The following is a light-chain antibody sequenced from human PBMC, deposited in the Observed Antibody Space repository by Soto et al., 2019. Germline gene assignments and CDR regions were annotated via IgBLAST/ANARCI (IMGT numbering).Light chain of an antibody. CDR2: EVS. CDR1: SSDVGGYNY. Sequence: QSDLTQPPSGSGSPGQSGTISCTGTSSDVGGYNYVSWYQQHPGKAPKLMIYEVSKRPSGVPDRFSGSKSGNTASLTVSGLQAEDEADYSCSSPKVFGTGTKVTVL. CDR3: SSPKV. J-gene: IGLJ1*01. V-gene: IGLV2-8*01.